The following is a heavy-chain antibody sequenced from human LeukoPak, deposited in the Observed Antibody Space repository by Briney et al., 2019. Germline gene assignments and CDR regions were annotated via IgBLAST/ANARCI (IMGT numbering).Heavy chain of an antibody. CDR1: GGSISSSSYY. Sequence: PSETLSLTCTVSGGSISSSSYYWGWIRQPPGKGLEWIGSIYYSGSTYYNPSLKSRVTISVDTSKNQFSLKLSSVTAADTAVYYCARGLLSHEGYYYYMDVWGKGTTVTVSS. D-gene: IGHD3-9*01. CDR2: IYYSGST. CDR3: ARGLLSHEGYYYYMDV. V-gene: IGHV4-39*07. J-gene: IGHJ6*03.